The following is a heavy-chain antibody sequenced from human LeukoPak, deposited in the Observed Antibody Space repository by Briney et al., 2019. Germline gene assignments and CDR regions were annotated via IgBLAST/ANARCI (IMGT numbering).Heavy chain of an antibody. CDR1: GGSLINYY. D-gene: IGHD4/OR15-4a*01. CDR2: IDHSGGT. Sequence: SETLSLTCAVYGGSLINYYWSWIRQSPGKGLEWIGDIDHSGGTSYNPALRSRVTMSIDPSRNQFYLKIHSVTASDTAVYYCAMVLWQSGRPGPWDQGNLVTVSS. V-gene: IGHV4-34*01. CDR3: AMVLWQSGRPGP. J-gene: IGHJ5*02.